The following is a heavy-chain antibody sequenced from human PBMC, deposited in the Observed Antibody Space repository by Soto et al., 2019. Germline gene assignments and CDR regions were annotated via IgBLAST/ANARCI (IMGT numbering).Heavy chain of an antibody. Sequence: EVQLVESGGGLVQPGGSLRLSCAASGFTFSSHWMHWVRHAPGKGLVWVSRINSDGRSTTNADSVQGRFTISRDNARNTLYLQMNSLRAEDTAVYYCARDSSWTGYSAQFDSWGQGTLVTVAS. V-gene: IGHV3-74*01. CDR1: GFTFSSHW. D-gene: IGHD3-9*01. CDR3: ARDSSWTGYSAQFDS. CDR2: INSDGRST. J-gene: IGHJ4*02.